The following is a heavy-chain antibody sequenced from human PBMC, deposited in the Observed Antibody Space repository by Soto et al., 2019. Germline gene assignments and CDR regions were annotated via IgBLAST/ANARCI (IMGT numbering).Heavy chain of an antibody. CDR3: ARLPSIAARGHNFGA. D-gene: IGHD6-6*01. CDR1: GYSFTSYW. J-gene: IGHJ5*02. Sequence: GESLKISCKGSGYSFTSYWISWVRQMPGKGLEWMGRIDPSDSYTNYSPSFQGHVTVSADKSISTAYLQWSSLKASDTAMYYCARLPSIAARGHNFGAWGQGTLVTVSS. V-gene: IGHV5-10-1*01. CDR2: IDPSDSYT.